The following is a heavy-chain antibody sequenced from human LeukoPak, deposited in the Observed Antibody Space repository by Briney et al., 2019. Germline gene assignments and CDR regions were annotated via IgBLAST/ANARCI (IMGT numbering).Heavy chain of an antibody. J-gene: IGHJ6*03. CDR3: ARSHSNSLYYYYYYYMDV. V-gene: IGHV4-39*01. Sequence: SEPLSLTCTVSGGSISSSSYYWGWIRQPPGKGLEWIGSIYYSGSTYYNPSLKSRVTISVDTSKNQFSLKLSSVTAADTAVYYCARSHSNSLYYYYYYYMDVWGKGTTVTVSS. CDR1: GGSISSSSYY. D-gene: IGHD4-11*01. CDR2: IYYSGST.